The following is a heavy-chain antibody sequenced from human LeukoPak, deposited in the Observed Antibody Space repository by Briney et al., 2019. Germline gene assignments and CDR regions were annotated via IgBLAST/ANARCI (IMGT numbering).Heavy chain of an antibody. J-gene: IGHJ5*02. V-gene: IGHV3-9*01. CDR1: GFAFHNYA. Sequence: GRSLRLSCVGSGFAFHNYAMHWVRRPPGKGLEWVSAINWNSDTKAYADSVKGRFTISRDNSKNTLYLQMNSLRAEDTAVYYCAFELPPNWFDPWGQGTLVTVFS. CDR2: INWNSDTK. D-gene: IGHD3-10*01. CDR3: AFELPPNWFDP.